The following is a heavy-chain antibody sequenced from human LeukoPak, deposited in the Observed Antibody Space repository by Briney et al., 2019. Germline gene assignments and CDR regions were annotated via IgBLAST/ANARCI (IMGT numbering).Heavy chain of an antibody. J-gene: IGHJ4*02. V-gene: IGHV3-15*04. Sequence: GGSLRLSCAASGFTFNYAWMSWVRQVPGKGLEWVGQTVSEIDGGTTDYAAPVKGRFTISRDDPKSTLYLQMNSLRAEDTAVYYCAKDFGRGGNFYYYFDYWGQGTLVTVSS. CDR2: TVSEIDGGTT. CDR3: AKDFGRGGNFYYYFDY. CDR1: GFTFNYAW. D-gene: IGHD4-23*01.